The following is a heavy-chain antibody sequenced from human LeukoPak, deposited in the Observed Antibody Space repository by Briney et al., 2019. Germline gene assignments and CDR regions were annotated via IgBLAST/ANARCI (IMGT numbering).Heavy chain of an antibody. V-gene: IGHV5-51*01. Sequence: GASVKVSCKASGYTFTSYWIGWVRQMPGKGLEWMGIIYPGDSDTRYSPSFQGQVTISADKSISTAYLQWSSLKASDTAMYYCARLRDGYNPDYWGQGTLVTVSS. J-gene: IGHJ4*02. D-gene: IGHD5-24*01. CDR3: ARLRDGYNPDY. CDR1: GYTFTSYW. CDR2: IYPGDSDT.